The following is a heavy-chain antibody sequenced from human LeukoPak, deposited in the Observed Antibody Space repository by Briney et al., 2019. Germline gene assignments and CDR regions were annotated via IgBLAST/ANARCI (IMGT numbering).Heavy chain of an antibody. Sequence: GASVKISCKASGYTFTSYAMHWVRQAPGQRLEWMGWINAGNGNTKYSQKFQGRVTITRDTSASTAYMELSSLRSEDTAVYYCARDLLNYYGLGSPIGQVDPWGQGTLVTVSS. CDR3: ARDLLNYYGLGSPIGQVDP. J-gene: IGHJ5*02. D-gene: IGHD3-10*01. CDR2: INAGNGNT. CDR1: GYTFTSYA. V-gene: IGHV1-3*01.